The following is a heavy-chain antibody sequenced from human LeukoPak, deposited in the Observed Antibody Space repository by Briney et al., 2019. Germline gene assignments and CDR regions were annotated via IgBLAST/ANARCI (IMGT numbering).Heavy chain of an antibody. V-gene: IGHV4-59*01. Sequence: SETLSLTCTVSGGSISSYYWSWIRQPPGKGLEWIGYIYYSGSTNYNPSLKSRVTISVDTSKNQFSLKLSSVTAADTAVYYCARDSRSYGIDYWGQGTLVTVSS. CDR2: IYYSGST. D-gene: IGHD1-26*01. CDR1: GGSISSYY. J-gene: IGHJ4*02. CDR3: ARDSRSYGIDY.